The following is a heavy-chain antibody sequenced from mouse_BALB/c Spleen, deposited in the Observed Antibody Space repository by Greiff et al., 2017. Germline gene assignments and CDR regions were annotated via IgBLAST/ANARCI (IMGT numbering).Heavy chain of an antibody. Sequence: VKLQESGPGLVQPSQSLSITCTVSGFSLTSYGVHWVRQSPGKGLEWLGVIWSGGSTDYNAAFISRLSISKDNSKSQVFFKMNSLQANDTAIYYCARNRGQYYYAMDYWGQGTSVTVSS. CDR1: GFSLTSYG. CDR2: IWSGGST. CDR3: ARNRGQYYYAMDY. D-gene: IGHD3-3*01. V-gene: IGHV2-2*02. J-gene: IGHJ4*01.